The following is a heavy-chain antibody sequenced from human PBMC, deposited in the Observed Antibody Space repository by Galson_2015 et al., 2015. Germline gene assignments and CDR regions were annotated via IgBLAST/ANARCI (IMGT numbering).Heavy chain of an antibody. Sequence: SLRLSCAASGFTFSSYAMSWVRQAPGKGLEWVSAISGSGGSTYYADSVKGRFTISRDNSKNTLYLQMNSLRAEDTAVYYCAKGRGVVVLYYYMDVWGKGTTVTVSS. CDR3: AKGRGVVVLYYYMDV. CDR1: GFTFSSYA. J-gene: IGHJ6*03. CDR2: ISGSGGST. V-gene: IGHV3-23*01. D-gene: IGHD2-2*01.